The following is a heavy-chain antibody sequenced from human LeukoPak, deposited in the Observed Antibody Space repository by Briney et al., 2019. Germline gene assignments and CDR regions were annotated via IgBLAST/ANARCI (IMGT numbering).Heavy chain of an antibody. CDR3: AKDLTGPYFDWLLIDSFDY. CDR2: ISGSGGNT. Sequence: GGSLRLSCAASGFTFSSCGMSWVRQAPGKGLEWVSVISGSGGNTYYADSVKGRFTISRDNSKNTLYLQMNSLRAEDTAVYYCAKDLTGPYFDWLLIDSFDYWGQGTLVTVSS. D-gene: IGHD3-9*01. V-gene: IGHV3-23*01. J-gene: IGHJ4*02. CDR1: GFTFSSCG.